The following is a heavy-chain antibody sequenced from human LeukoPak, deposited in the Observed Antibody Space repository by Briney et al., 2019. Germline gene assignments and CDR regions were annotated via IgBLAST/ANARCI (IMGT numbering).Heavy chain of an antibody. Sequence: GGSLRLSCTASGVTFSTYWINWVRQSPGKGLVWVALINGDGSTTTHADSVKGRFTISRDDAKNTAYLQMNSLRDEDTAVYFCARDYAGSPDYWGRGTLVTVSA. CDR3: ARDYAGSPDY. CDR2: INGDGSTT. CDR1: GVTFSTYW. V-gene: IGHV3-74*03. D-gene: IGHD3-10*01. J-gene: IGHJ4*02.